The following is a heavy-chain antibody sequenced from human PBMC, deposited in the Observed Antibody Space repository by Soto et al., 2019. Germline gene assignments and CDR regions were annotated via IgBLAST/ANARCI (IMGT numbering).Heavy chain of an antibody. Sequence: EVQLVESGGGLVQPGGSLRLSCAISGFTFSYYSMNWVRQAPGKGLEWVSHISGDSTIIYYADSVKGRFTISRDNAKNSVYLQMNSLRGEDTAIYYCARDLAAAEPVGLDYWGQGALVTVSS. CDR1: GFTFSYYS. J-gene: IGHJ4*02. V-gene: IGHV3-48*01. D-gene: IGHD6-13*01. CDR3: ARDLAAAEPVGLDY. CDR2: ISGDSTII.